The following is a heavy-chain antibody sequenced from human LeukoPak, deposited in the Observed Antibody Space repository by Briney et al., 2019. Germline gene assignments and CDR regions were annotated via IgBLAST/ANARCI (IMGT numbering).Heavy chain of an antibody. Sequence: GASVKVSCKASGYTFTSYDINWVRQATGQGLEWMGWMNPNSGNTGYAQKFQGRVTITRNTSISTAYMELSSLRSEDTAVYYCARGHRYCSSTSCCDAFDIWGQGTMVTVSS. CDR3: ARGHRYCSSTSCCDAFDI. V-gene: IGHV1-8*03. J-gene: IGHJ3*02. CDR1: GYTFTSYD. D-gene: IGHD2-2*01. CDR2: MNPNSGNT.